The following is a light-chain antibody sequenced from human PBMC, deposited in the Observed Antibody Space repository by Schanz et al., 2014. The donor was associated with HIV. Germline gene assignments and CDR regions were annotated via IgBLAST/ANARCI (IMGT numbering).Light chain of an antibody. CDR1: QTINNN. J-gene: IGKJ3*01. V-gene: IGKV1-17*01. Sequence: DIQMTQSPSSLSASLGDRITITCRASQTINNNLNWSQVKPGEAPKLLIFDASSLHIGVLSRFSGVGSGTHFTLTISCLQSEDFATYYCQQYYSYPITFGPGTKVDIK. CDR3: QQYYSYPIT. CDR2: DAS.